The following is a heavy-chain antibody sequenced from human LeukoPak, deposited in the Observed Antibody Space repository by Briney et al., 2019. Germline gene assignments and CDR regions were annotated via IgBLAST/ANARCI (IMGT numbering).Heavy chain of an antibody. V-gene: IGHV4-34*01. D-gene: IGHD3-16*01. J-gene: IGHJ3*02. Sequence: SETLSLTCAVYGGSFSGYYWSWIRQPPGKGLEWIGEINHSGSTNYNPSLKSRVTISVDTSKNQFSLKLSSVTAADTAVYYCAIEAWQPGGDRAFDIWGQGTMVTVSS. CDR3: AIEAWQPGGDRAFDI. CDR2: INHSGST. CDR1: GGSFSGYY.